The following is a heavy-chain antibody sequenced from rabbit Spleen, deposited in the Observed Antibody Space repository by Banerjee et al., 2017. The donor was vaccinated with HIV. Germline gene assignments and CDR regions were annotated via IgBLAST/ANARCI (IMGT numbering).Heavy chain of an antibody. Sequence: QSLEESGGDLVKPGASLTLTCTASGIDFSSNAMCWVRQAPGKGPEWIACIYTGDGNTYYASWAKGRFTISKASSTVTLQMTRLTAADTATYFCARDSSSSFSSYGMDLWGQGTLVTVS. CDR1: GIDFSSNA. CDR3: ARDSSSSFSSYGMDL. CDR2: IYTGDGNT. D-gene: IGHD1-1*01. J-gene: IGHJ3*01. V-gene: IGHV1S40*01.